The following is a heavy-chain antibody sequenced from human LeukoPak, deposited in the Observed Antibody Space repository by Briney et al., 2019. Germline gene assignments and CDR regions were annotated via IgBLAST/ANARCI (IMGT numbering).Heavy chain of an antibody. J-gene: IGHJ1*01. CDR2: ISSSSSTI. Sequence: GGSLRLSCAASGFTFSSYSMNWVRQAPGKGLEWVSYISSSSSTIYYADSVKGRFTISRDNAKNSLYLQMNSLRAEDTAVYYCAKDLYYYDSSGYYGYFQHWGQGTLVTVSS. CDR3: AKDLYYYDSSGYYGYFQH. CDR1: GFTFSSYS. D-gene: IGHD3-22*01. V-gene: IGHV3-48*04.